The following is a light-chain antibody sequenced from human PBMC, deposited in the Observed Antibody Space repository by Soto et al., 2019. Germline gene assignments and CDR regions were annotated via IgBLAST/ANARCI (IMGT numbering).Light chain of an antibody. V-gene: IGKV1-39*01. Sequence: DIQMTQSPSSLSASIGARVTITCRTSQTINNYLNWYQQEPGRAPKLLIYAAYNLQSGVPSRFSGSGSGTDFTLAISALQPDDFATYFCQQTYSIPLTFGGGTKVDIK. CDR2: AAY. J-gene: IGKJ4*01. CDR1: QTINNY. CDR3: QQTYSIPLT.